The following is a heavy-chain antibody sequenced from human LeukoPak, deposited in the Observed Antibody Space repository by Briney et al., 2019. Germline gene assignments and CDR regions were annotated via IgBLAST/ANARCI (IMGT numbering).Heavy chain of an antibody. J-gene: IGHJ4*02. CDR1: GGSISSGDYY. V-gene: IGHV4-30-4*01. CDR2: IYYSGST. D-gene: IGHD3-10*01. Sequence: PSQTLSLTCTVSGGSISSGDYYWSWIRQPPGKGLEWIGYIYYSGSTYYNPSLKSRVTISVDTSKNQFSLKLSSVTAADTAAYYCARDNWDYGSGSSPLLDYWGQGTLVTVSS. CDR3: ARDNWDYGSGSSPLLDY.